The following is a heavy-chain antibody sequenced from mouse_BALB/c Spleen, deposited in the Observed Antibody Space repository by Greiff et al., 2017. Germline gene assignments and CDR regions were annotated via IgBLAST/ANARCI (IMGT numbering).Heavy chain of an antibody. CDR1: GYTFTSYW. J-gene: IGHJ4*01. CDR3: ARHRPYAMDY. Sequence: VQRVESGAELAKPGASVKMSCKASGYTFTSYWMHWVKQRPGQGLEWIGQIYPGDGDTNYNGKFKGKATLTADKSSSTAYMQLSSLTSEDSAVYFCARHRPYAMDYWGQGTSVTVSS. D-gene: IGHD2-14*01. V-gene: IGHV1-80*01. CDR2: IYPGDGDT.